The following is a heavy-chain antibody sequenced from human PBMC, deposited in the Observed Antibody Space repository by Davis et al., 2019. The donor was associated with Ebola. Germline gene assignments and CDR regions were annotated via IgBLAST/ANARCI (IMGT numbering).Heavy chain of an antibody. D-gene: IGHD3-9*01. CDR2: ISSSGSTI. J-gene: IGHJ6*02. CDR1: GFTFSDYY. CDR3: ARVLSDILGYGMDV. V-gene: IGHV3-11*01. Sequence: GESLKISCAASGFTFSDYYMSWIRQAPGKGLEWVSYISSSGSTIYYADSVKGRFTISRDNAKNSLYLQMNSLRAEDTAVYYCARVLSDILGYGMDVWGQGTTVTVSS.